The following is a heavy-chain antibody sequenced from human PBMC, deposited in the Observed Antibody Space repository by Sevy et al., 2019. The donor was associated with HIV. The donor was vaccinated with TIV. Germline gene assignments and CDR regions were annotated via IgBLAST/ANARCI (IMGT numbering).Heavy chain of an antibody. D-gene: IGHD3-10*01. Sequence: GGSLRLSCAASGFTFSSYAMHWVRQAPGKGLEWVAVISYDGSNKYYADSVKGGFTISRDNSKNTLYLQLNSLRAEDTAVYYCARGSRITMVRGDHYGMDVWGQGTTVTVSS. V-gene: IGHV3-30*04. CDR2: ISYDGSNK. CDR3: ARGSRITMVRGDHYGMDV. J-gene: IGHJ6*02. CDR1: GFTFSSYA.